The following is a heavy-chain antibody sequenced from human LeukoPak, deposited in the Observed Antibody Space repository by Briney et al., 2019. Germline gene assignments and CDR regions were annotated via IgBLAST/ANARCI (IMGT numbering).Heavy chain of an antibody. CDR3: ARDSLNYYDSSGYSDYYYYYYMDV. CDR1: GYTFTSYG. D-gene: IGHD3-22*01. CDR2: INPNSGGT. Sequence: ASVKVSCKASGYTFTSYGISWVRQAPGQGLEWMGWINPNSGGTNYAQKFQGRVTMTRDTSISTAYMELSRLRSDDTAVYYCARDSLNYYDSSGYSDYYYYYYMDVWGKGTTVTVSS. J-gene: IGHJ6*03. V-gene: IGHV1-2*02.